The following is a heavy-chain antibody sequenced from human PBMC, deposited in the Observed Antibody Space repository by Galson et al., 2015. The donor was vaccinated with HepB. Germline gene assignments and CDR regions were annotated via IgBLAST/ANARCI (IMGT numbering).Heavy chain of an antibody. V-gene: IGHV1-69*13. CDR1: GGAFSSDS. CDR2: IIPIFDTT. J-gene: IGHJ6*02. CDR3: ASGREFLEWTLGGEGYYYGMDV. D-gene: IGHD3-3*01. Sequence: SVKVSCKATGGAFSSDSFIWVRQAPGQGLEWMGGIIPIFDTTNYAQKFQDRVTITADESTSTAYMELSSLRSEDTAVYYCASGREFLEWTLGGEGYYYGMDVWGQGTTVTVSS.